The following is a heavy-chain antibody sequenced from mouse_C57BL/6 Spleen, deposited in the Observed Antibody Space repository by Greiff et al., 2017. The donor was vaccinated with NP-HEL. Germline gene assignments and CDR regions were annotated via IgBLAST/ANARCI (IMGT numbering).Heavy chain of an antibody. J-gene: IGHJ2*01. Sequence: VQLQQSGPELVKPGASVKISCKASGYAFSSSWMNWVKQRPGKGLEWIGRIYPGDGDTNYNGKFKGKATLTADKSSSTAYMQLSSLTSEDSAVYFCARGGTAQALSYWGQGTTLTVSS. D-gene: IGHD3-2*02. CDR2: IYPGDGDT. V-gene: IGHV1-82*01. CDR3: ARGGTAQALSY. CDR1: GYAFSSSW.